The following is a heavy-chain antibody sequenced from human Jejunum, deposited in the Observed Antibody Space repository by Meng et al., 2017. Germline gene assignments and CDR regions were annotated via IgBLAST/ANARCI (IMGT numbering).Heavy chain of an antibody. D-gene: IGHD1-1*01. Sequence: GGSLRLSCAVSGFPFSGAWMSWVRQAPGKGLEWISRIKSKRDGETTDYAAPVKGRFSISRDDSENTVYLLMNSLKAEDTAVYYCTHGHLAGTFFDYWSQGVLVTVSS. CDR2: IKSKRDGETT. V-gene: IGHV3-15*01. CDR3: THGHLAGTFFDY. J-gene: IGHJ4*02. CDR1: GFPFSGAW.